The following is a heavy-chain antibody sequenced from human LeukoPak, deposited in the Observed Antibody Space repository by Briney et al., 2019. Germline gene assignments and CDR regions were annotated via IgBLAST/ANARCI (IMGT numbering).Heavy chain of an antibody. Sequence: PGGSLRLSCAASGFTFSSYSMNWVRQAPGKGLEWVANIKQDGSEKYYVDSVKGRFTISRDNAKNSLYLQMNSLRAEDTAVYYCASSFHLELPDAFDIWGQGTMVTVSS. V-gene: IGHV3-7*01. J-gene: IGHJ3*02. D-gene: IGHD3-3*01. CDR1: GFTFSSYS. CDR3: ASSFHLELPDAFDI. CDR2: IKQDGSEK.